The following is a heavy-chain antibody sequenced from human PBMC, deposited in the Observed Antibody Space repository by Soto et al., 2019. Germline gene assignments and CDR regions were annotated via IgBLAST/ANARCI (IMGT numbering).Heavy chain of an antibody. CDR3: TTGSVEGF. J-gene: IGHJ6*02. Sequence: EVQLVDSGGGLVKPGGSLRLSCEASGFSFSNAWMNWVRQAPGKGLEWVGRIKTRDAGERTNYAAPVQDRFTISRDDSKNTLYLQMNSLKTEDTAVYYCTTGSVEGFWGQGTTVTVSS. V-gene: IGHV3-15*07. CDR2: IKTRDAGERT. D-gene: IGHD2-15*01. CDR1: GFSFSNAW.